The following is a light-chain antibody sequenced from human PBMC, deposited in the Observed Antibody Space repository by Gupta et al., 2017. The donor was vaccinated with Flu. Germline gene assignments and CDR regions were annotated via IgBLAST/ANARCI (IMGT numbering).Light chain of an antibody. J-gene: IGLJ2*01. CDR2: EFN. V-gene: IGLV2-8*01. CDR1: SDIGGYSY. Sequence: SDIGGYSYISVYQQHPDKAPNLMIYEFNKRHSRVPDRFSVSKSGNTASLTVSGLQAEDEADYYCSSLAGGNETHVVFGGGTKLTVL. CDR3: SSLAGGNETHVV.